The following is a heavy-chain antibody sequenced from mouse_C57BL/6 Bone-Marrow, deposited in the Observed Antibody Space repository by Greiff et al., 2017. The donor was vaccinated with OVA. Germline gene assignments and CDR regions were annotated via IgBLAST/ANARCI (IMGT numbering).Heavy chain of an antibody. CDR1: GYTFTSYW. V-gene: IGHV1-64*01. CDR3: ASIYYDYDEYFDY. CDR2: IHPNSGST. Sequence: QVQLQQPGAELVKPGASVKLSCKASGYTFTSYWMHWVKQRPGQGLEWIGMIHPNSGSTNYNEKFKSKATLTVDKSSSTAYMQLSSLTSEASAVYYCASIYYDYDEYFDYWGQGTTLTVSS. D-gene: IGHD2-4*01. J-gene: IGHJ2*01.